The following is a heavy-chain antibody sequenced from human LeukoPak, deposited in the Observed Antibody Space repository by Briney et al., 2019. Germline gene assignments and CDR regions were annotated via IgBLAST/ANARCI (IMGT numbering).Heavy chain of an antibody. D-gene: IGHD3-22*01. Sequence: PSQTLSLTCTVSGGSISSGDYYWSWIRQPPGKGLEWIGYIYYGGSTYYNPSLKSRVTISVDTSKNQFSLKLSSVTAADTAVYYCARGDYYDSSGYYYWGQGTLVTVSS. V-gene: IGHV4-30-4*01. CDR1: GGSISSGDYY. CDR2: IYYGGST. CDR3: ARGDYYDSSGYYY. J-gene: IGHJ4*02.